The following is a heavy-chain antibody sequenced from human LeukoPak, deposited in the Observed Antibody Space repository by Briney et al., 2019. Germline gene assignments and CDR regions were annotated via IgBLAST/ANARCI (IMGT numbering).Heavy chain of an antibody. CDR3: ASSIAVAGTGAFDI. CDR1: GFTFSSYA. CDR2: ISGSGGST. V-gene: IGHV3-23*01. Sequence: PGGSLRLSCAASGFTFSSYAMSWARQAPGKGLEWVSAISGSGGSTYYADSVKGRFTISRDNAKNTLYLQMNSLRAEDTAVYYCASSIAVAGTGAFDIWGQGTMVTVSS. J-gene: IGHJ3*02. D-gene: IGHD6-19*01.